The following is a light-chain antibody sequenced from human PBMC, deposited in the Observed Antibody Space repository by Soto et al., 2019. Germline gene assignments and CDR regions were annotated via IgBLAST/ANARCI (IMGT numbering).Light chain of an antibody. Sequence: AQPSSLSGSPGQAVTLSCPGTSRDVGGYNSVSWYQQHPGKAPKLMIYDVSNRPSGVSNRFSGSKSGNTASLTISELQAEDEADYYCNSYISSSTPYVFGTGTKVTVL. J-gene: IGLJ1*01. CDR2: DVS. CDR3: NSYISSSTPYV. V-gene: IGLV2-14*01. CDR1: SRDVGGYNS.